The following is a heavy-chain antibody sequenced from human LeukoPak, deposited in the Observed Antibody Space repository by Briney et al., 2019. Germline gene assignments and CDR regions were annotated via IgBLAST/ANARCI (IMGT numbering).Heavy chain of an antibody. CDR2: IRYDGSNK. J-gene: IGHJ3*02. CDR1: GSTFSSYG. CDR3: AKDLGITIFGVAPDDAFDI. V-gene: IGHV3-30*02. Sequence: GGSLRLSCAASGSTFSSYGMHWVRQAPGKGLEWVAVIRYDGSNKYYADSVKGRFTISRDNSKNTLYLQMNSLRAEDTAVYYCAKDLGITIFGVAPDDAFDIWGQGTMVTVSS. D-gene: IGHD3-3*01.